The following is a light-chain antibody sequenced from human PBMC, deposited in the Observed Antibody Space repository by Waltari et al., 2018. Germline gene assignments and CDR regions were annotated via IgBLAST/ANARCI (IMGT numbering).Light chain of an antibody. CDR1: SGSLSTTSY. V-gene: IGLV8-61*01. CDR2: KGS. J-gene: IGLJ3*02. Sequence: QTVVTQEPSLSVSPGGTVTLTCVLTSGSLSTTSYATWYQQTPGQTPRTLVYKGSSRSSGVPDRFSGSILGNKAALTITGAQADDESNYYCSIYMGSGIWVFGGGTKLTVL. CDR3: SIYMGSGIWV.